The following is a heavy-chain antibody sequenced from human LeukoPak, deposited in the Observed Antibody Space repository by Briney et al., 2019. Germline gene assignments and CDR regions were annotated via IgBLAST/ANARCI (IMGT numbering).Heavy chain of an antibody. V-gene: IGHV3-30*04. J-gene: IGHJ6*03. D-gene: IGHD4-17*01. CDR1: GFTFSSYA. CDR3: AKAYGDYYYYMDV. Sequence: GRSLRLSCAASGFTFSSYAMHWVRQAPGKGLEWVAVISYDGSNKYYADSVKGRFTISRDNSKNTLYLQMNSLRAEDTAVYYCAKAYGDYYYYMDVWGKGTTVTVSS. CDR2: ISYDGSNK.